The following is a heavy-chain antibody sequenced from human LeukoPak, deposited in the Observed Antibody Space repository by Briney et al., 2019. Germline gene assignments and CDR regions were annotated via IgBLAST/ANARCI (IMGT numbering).Heavy chain of an antibody. Sequence: PGGSLRLSCAASGFTFSSYAMSWVRQAPGKGLEWVSAISGSGGSTYYADSVKGRFTISRDNSKNTLYLQMNSLRAEDTAVYYCARRGSYTGDFDYWGQGTLVTVSS. V-gene: IGHV3-23*01. CDR3: ARRGSYTGDFDY. CDR2: ISGSGGST. J-gene: IGHJ4*02. CDR1: GFTFSSYA. D-gene: IGHD1-26*01.